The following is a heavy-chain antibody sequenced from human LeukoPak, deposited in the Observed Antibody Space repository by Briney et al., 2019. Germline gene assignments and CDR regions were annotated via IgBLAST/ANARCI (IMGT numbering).Heavy chain of an antibody. Sequence: ASVKVSCKTSGYTFSRYYMNWVRQAPGQGLEWMGIIDPSGSTTYYAPKFQGRLTMTRDPSTSADYMELTGLTSEDTAVYYCARPPRPFYYYYMAIWGTGTTVTVSS. CDR2: IDPSGSTT. V-gene: IGHV1-46*03. J-gene: IGHJ6*03. CDR3: ARPPRPFYYYYMAI. CDR1: GYTFSRYY.